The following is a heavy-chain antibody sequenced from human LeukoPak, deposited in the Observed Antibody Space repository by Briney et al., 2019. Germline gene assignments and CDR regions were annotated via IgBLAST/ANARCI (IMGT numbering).Heavy chain of an antibody. CDR3: ARVPHYDMKWFDP. D-gene: IGHD3-9*01. CDR2: MNPNSGNT. J-gene: IGHJ5*02. CDR1: GYTFTSYD. V-gene: IGHV1-8*03. Sequence: ASVKVSCKASGYTFTSYDINWVRQATGQGLEWMGWMNPNSGNTGYAQKFQGRVTITRNTSISTAYMELSSLRSEDTAVYYCARVPHYDMKWFDPWGQGTLVTVSS.